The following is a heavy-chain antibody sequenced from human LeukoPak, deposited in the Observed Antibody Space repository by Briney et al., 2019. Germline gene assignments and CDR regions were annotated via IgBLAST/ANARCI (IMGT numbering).Heavy chain of an antibody. D-gene: IGHD2-15*01. CDR3: ARTPIVVVVAAPDDGFDY. CDR2: INPNSGGT. CDR1: GYSFTNYD. J-gene: IGHJ4*02. Sequence: ASVKVSCKASGYSFTNYDINWVRQAPGQGLEWMGWINPNSGGTNYAQKFQGRVTMTRDTSISTAYMELSRLRSDDTAVYYCARTPIVVVVAAPDDGFDYWGQGTLVTVSS. V-gene: IGHV1-2*02.